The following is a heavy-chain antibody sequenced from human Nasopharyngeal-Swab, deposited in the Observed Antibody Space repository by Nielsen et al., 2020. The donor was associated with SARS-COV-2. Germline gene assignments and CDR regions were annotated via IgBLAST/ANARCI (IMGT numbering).Heavy chain of an antibody. CDR3: AKDGVYSSSWSPYYYYYYGMDV. Sequence: GESLKISCAASGFTFSSYAMSWVRQAPGKGLEWVSAISGSGGSTYYADSVKGRFTISRDNSKNTLYLQMNSLRAEDTAVHYCAKDGVYSSSWSPYYYYYYGMDVWGQGTTVTVSS. CDR2: ISGSGGST. J-gene: IGHJ6*02. V-gene: IGHV3-23*01. D-gene: IGHD6-13*01. CDR1: GFTFSSYA.